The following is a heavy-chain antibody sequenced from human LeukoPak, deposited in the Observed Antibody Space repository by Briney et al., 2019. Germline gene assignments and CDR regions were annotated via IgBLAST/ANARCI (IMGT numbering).Heavy chain of an antibody. CDR3: ARGKGYYGSGSYYYFDY. V-gene: IGHV3-48*04. CDR2: ISSSGSTI. CDR1: GFTFSSYS. J-gene: IGHJ4*02. D-gene: IGHD3-10*01. Sequence: GGSLRLSCAASGFTFSSYSMNWVRQAPGKGLEWVSYISSSGSTIYYADSVKGRFTISRDNAKNSLYLQMNSLRAEDTAVYYCARGKGYYGSGSYYYFDYWGQGTLVTVSS.